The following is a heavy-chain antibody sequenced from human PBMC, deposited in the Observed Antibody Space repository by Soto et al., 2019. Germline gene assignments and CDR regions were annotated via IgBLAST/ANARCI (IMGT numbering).Heavy chain of an antibody. Sequence: GASVKVSCKSSGYTFTSYTMHWVGQAPGQKFEWMGWINTGNGYTKYSQRFQGRVTITRDTSANTAYMELSSLRSDDTAVYYCARDYDSRGNSPAEYLGQGTLVIVS. CDR1: GYTFTSYT. J-gene: IGHJ4*02. V-gene: IGHV1-3*04. CDR2: INTGNGYT. CDR3: ARDYDSRGNSPAEY. D-gene: IGHD3-22*01.